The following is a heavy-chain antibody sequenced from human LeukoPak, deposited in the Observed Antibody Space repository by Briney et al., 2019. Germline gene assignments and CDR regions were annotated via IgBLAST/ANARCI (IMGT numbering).Heavy chain of an antibody. Sequence: GASVKVSCKASEYTFTSYAMHWVRQAPGQRLEWMGWINAGNGNTKYSQKFQGRVTITRDTSASTAYMELSSLRSEDTAVYYCARAYRYCSSTSCYSFDYWGQGTLVTVSS. D-gene: IGHD2-2*01. V-gene: IGHV1-3*01. CDR3: ARAYRYCSSTSCYSFDY. J-gene: IGHJ4*02. CDR1: EYTFTSYA. CDR2: INAGNGNT.